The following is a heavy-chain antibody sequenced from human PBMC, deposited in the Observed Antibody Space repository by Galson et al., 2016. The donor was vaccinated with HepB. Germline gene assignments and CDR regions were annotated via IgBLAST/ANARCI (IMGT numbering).Heavy chain of an antibody. CDR3: TTWLSHHFDY. CDR1: GFTFRNYA. V-gene: IGHV3-23*01. J-gene: IGHJ4*02. Sequence: SLRLSCAASGFTFRNYALSWVRRAPGKGLEWVSHIDGPTPNTHYADSVRGRFSIYRDNPRDTLYLQMDSLTAEDSAIYYCTTWLSHHFDYWGQGARVTGSS. D-gene: IGHD6-19*01. CDR2: IDGPTPNT.